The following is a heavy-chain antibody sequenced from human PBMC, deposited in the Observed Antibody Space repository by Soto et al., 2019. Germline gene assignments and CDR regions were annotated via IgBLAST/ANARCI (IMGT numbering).Heavy chain of an antibody. J-gene: IGHJ3*02. CDR1: GFSLNSRGVG. D-gene: IGHD3-10*01. V-gene: IGHV2-5*02. Sequence: QVTLKESGPPLVTPTHILTLTCTFSGFSLNSRGVGVGWIRQPPGKALEWLALIYWDNNKFYNPSLNNRLIITKDTPKNQVFLIMAHMDPVDTGTYYCAQRIYDSGSCFDIWGQGTMVTVSS. CDR2: IYWDNNK. CDR3: AQRIYDSGSCFDI.